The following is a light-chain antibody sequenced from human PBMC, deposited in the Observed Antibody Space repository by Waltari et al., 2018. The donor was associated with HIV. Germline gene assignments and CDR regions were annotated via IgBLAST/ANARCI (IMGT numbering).Light chain of an antibody. CDR1: QGISTY. CDR3: QQSHSVPWT. V-gene: IGKV1-39*01. CDR2: GSS. J-gene: IGKJ1*01. Sequence: DIQMTQSPTSLSAYVVQTVIISCRARQGISTYLNWYQKKGGKAPKLLIFGSSNLQSGVPSRFSGSGSGTEFTLIIRSLQPEDLASYLCQQSHSVPWTFGRGTNVEV.